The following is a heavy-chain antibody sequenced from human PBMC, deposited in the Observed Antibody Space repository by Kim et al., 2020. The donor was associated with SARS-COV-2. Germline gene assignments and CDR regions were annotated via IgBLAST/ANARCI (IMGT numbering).Heavy chain of an antibody. CDR2: ISYDGSNK. Sequence: GGSLRLSCAASGFTFSSYGMHWVRQAPGKGLEWVALISYDGSNKYYADSVKGRFTISRDNSKNTLYLQMNSLRAEDTAVYYCAKDLKGLWSGYYRGGAYYYYYGMDVWGQGTTVTVSS. J-gene: IGHJ6*02. CDR3: AKDLKGLWSGYYRGGAYYYYYGMDV. V-gene: IGHV3-30*18. D-gene: IGHD3-3*01. CDR1: GFTFSSYG.